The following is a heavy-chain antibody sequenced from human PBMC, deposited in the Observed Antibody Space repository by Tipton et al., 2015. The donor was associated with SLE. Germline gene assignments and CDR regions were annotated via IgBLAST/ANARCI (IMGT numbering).Heavy chain of an antibody. CDR2: INHSGST. V-gene: IGHV4-34*01. CDR1: GGSFSGYY. D-gene: IGHD3-3*01. J-gene: IGHJ6*03. Sequence: TLSLTCAVYGGSFSGYYWSWIRQPPGKGLEWIGEINHSGSTNYNPSLKSRVTISVDTSKNQFSLKLSSVTAADTAVYYCARVRPPLSIFGVVKGTDYYMDVWGKGTTVTVSS. CDR3: ARVRPPLSIFGVVKGTDYYMDV.